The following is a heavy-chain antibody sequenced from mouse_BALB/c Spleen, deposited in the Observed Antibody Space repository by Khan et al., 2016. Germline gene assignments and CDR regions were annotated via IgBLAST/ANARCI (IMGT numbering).Heavy chain of an antibody. V-gene: IGHV3-8*02. CDR3: GRIGDYGNYVAWFAY. Sequence: VQLKESGPSLVKPSQTLSLTCSVTGDSITSGYWNWIRKFPGNKLEYMGYISYSGSTYYNPSLKSRISITRDTSKNKYYLQLNSVTTEDTATYYCGRIGDYGNYVAWFAYWGQGTLVTVSA. J-gene: IGHJ3*01. D-gene: IGHD2-1*01. CDR1: GDSITSGY. CDR2: ISYSGST.